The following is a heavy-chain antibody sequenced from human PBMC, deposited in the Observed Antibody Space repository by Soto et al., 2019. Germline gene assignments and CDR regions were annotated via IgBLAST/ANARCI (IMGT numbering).Heavy chain of an antibody. J-gene: IGHJ6*03. CDR2: INPSGSST. CDR3: ARDLFQYYYMDV. V-gene: IGHV1-46*03. Sequence: ASVKVSCKASGYTFTSHYMHWVRQAPGEGLEWMGIINPSGSSTTYAQKIQGRVTMTRDTSTSTVYMELSSLRSEDTAVYYCARDLFQYYYMDVWGKGTTVTVSS. CDR1: GYTFTSHY.